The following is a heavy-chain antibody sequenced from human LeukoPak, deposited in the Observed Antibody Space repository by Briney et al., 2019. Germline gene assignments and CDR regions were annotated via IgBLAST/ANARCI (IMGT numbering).Heavy chain of an antibody. V-gene: IGHV4-59*01. CDR1: GGSSSSYY. J-gene: IGHJ5*02. CDR2: IYYSGST. Sequence: PSETLSLTCTVSGGSSSSYYWSWIRQPPGKGLVWIGYIYYSGSTNYNPSLKSRVTISVDTSKNQFFLKLSSVTAADTAVYYCARSGYSSSWYGYNWFDPWGQGTLVTVSS. CDR3: ARSGYSSSWYGYNWFDP. D-gene: IGHD6-13*01.